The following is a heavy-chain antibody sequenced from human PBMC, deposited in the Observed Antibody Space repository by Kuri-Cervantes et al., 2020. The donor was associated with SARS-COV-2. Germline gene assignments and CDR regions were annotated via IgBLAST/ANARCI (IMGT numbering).Heavy chain of an antibody. CDR3: ARDERWRYCSGGSCYGDYYYGMDV. D-gene: IGHD2-15*01. CDR2: IYSGGST. CDR1: GFTVSSNY. Sequence: GGSLRLSCASSGFTVSSNYMSWVRQAPGKGLEWVSVIYSGGSTYYADSVKGRFTISRDNSKNTLYLQMNGLRAEDTAVYYCARDERWRYCSGGSCYGDYYYGMDVWGQGTTVTVSS. V-gene: IGHV3-53*01. J-gene: IGHJ6*02.